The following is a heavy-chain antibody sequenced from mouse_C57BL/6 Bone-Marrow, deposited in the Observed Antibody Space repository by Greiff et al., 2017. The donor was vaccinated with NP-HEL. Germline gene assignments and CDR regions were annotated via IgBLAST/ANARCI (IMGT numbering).Heavy chain of an antibody. CDR3: ASEGVAIYDGYSWFAY. V-gene: IGHV1-69*01. D-gene: IGHD2-3*01. CDR2: IDPSDSYT. CDR1: GYTFTSYW. J-gene: IGHJ3*01. Sequence: QVQLQQPGAELVMPGASVKLSCKASGYTFTSYWMHWVKQRPGQGLEWIGEIDPSDSYTNYNQKFKGKSTLTVDKSSSTAYMQLSSLTSEDSAAEYCASEGVAIYDGYSWFAYWGQGTTVTVSA.